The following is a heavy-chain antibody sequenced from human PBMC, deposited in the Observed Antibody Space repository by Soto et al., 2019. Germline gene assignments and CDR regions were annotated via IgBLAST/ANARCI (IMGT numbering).Heavy chain of an antibody. CDR3: AREAAAGPNWFDP. CDR2: ISAYNGNT. J-gene: IGHJ5*02. CDR1: GYTFTSCG. D-gene: IGHD6-13*01. Sequence: VASVKVSCKASGYTFTSCGISWVRQAPGQGLEWMGWISAYNGNTNYAQKLQGRVTMTTDTSTSTAYMELRSLRSDDTAVYYCAREAAAGPNWFDPWGQGTLVTVSS. V-gene: IGHV1-18*01.